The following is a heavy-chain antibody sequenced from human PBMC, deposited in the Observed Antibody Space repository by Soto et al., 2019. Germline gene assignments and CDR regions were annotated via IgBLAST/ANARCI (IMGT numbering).Heavy chain of an antibody. V-gene: IGHV1-18*04. CDR1: GYTFTSYG. CDR2: ISAYNGNT. D-gene: IGHD2-15*01. J-gene: IGHJ5*02. CDR3: ARDLGTVVVAAPPKWFDP. Sequence: QVQLVQSGAEVKKPGASVKVSCKASGYTFTSYGISWVRQAPGQGLEWMGWISAYNGNTNYAQKLQGRVTMTTDTSPSTDYMALRSLRSDDTAVYYCARDLGTVVVAAPPKWFDPWGQGTLVTVSS.